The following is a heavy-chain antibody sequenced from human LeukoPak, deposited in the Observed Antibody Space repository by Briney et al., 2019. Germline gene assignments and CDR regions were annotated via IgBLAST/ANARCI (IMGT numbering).Heavy chain of an antibody. Sequence: SQTLSLTCAISGDSVSTNSATWTWLRQSPSRGLEWLGRTYYRSKWNNDYAVSMKSRITINPDTSKNQFSLQLNSVTPEDTAVYYCARGPSYFQHWGQGTLVTVSS. CDR1: GDSVSTNSAT. V-gene: IGHV6-1*01. J-gene: IGHJ1*01. CDR2: TYYRSKWNN. CDR3: ARGPSYFQH.